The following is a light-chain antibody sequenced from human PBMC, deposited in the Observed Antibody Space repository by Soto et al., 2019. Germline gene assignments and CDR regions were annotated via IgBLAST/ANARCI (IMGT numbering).Light chain of an antibody. CDR3: NSYVGNNNFV. CDR1: SSDVGGYNY. CDR2: EVS. V-gene: IGLV2-8*01. Sequence: QSVLTQPPSASGSPGQSVTISCTGTSSDVGGYNYVSWYQQHPGKAPKLMIYEVSKRPSGVPDRFSGSKSGNTASLTVSGLQAEDEADYYCNSYVGNNNFVFGTGTKLTVL. J-gene: IGLJ1*01.